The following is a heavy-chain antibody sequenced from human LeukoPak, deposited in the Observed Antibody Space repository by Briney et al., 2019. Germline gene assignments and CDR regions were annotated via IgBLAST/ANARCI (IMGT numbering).Heavy chain of an antibody. V-gene: IGHV6-1*01. Sequence: QTLSLTCAISGDSVSNNSAAWNWIRQSPSRGLEWLGRTYYRSKWYNDYAVSVKSRITINPDTSKNQFSLQLNSVTPEDTAVYYCARERTMVRGVTFYHFDYWGQGTLVTVSS. CDR1: GDSVSNNSAA. J-gene: IGHJ4*02. CDR2: TYYRSKWYN. D-gene: IGHD3-10*01. CDR3: ARERTMVRGVTFYHFDY.